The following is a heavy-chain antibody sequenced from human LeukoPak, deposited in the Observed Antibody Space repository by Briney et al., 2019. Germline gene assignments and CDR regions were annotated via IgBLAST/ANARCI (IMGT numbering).Heavy chain of an antibody. CDR3: ARDQTYNWKGAYYFDY. D-gene: IGHD1-20*01. V-gene: IGHV6-1*01. J-gene: IGHJ4*02. Sequence: PSQTLSLTCAISGDSVSSNSAAWNWSRQSPSRGLEWLGRTYYRSKWYNDYAVSVKSRITINPDTSKNQFSLQLNSVTPEDTAVYYCARDQTYNWKGAYYFDYWGQGTLVTVSS. CDR2: TYYRSKWYN. CDR1: GDSVSSNSAA.